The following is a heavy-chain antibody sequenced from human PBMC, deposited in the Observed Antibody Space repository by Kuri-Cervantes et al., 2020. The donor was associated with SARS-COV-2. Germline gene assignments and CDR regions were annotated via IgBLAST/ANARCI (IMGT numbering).Heavy chain of an antibody. CDR3: ARSLVPSAGSLTGRVDY. CDR1: GYTFTSYA. V-gene: IGHV1-3*01. J-gene: IGHJ4*02. Sequence: ASVKVSCKASGYTFTSYAMHWVRQAPGQRLEWMGWINAGNGNTKYSQKFQGRVTITRDTSASTAYMELRSLRSDDTAVYYCARSLVPSAGSLTGRVDYWGQGTLVTVSS. CDR2: INAGNGNT. D-gene: IGHD3-10*01.